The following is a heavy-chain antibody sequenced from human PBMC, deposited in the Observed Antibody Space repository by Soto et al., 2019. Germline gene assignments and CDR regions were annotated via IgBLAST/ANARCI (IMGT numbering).Heavy chain of an antibody. V-gene: IGHV5-51*01. Sequence: HGESLKISCKGSGYSFTNYWIGWVRQMPGKGLEWMGIIYPGDSDTSYSPSFQGQVTISVDKSMSTAYLQWSSLKASDTAMYYCARRDGLTFAYWGQGTLVTVSS. CDR2: IYPGDSDT. CDR1: GYSFTNYW. J-gene: IGHJ4*02. CDR3: ARRDGLTFAY.